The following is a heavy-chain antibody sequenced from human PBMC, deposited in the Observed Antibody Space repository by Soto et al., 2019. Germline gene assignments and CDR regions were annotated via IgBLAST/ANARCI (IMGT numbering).Heavy chain of an antibody. CDR1: RDTFNKYA. CDR2: IIPIFSSR. D-gene: IGHD3-16*01. V-gene: IGHV1-69*01. CDR3: ARGETYLGV. Sequence: QVQLVQSGAEVKKPGSSVKVSCKTSRDTFNKYAFNWVRQDPGQGLEWMGWIIPIFSSRNYAEKFQGRVTITADDSTSTAYMELRSLRFEDTAVYDCARGETYLGVWGQGTTVTVSS. J-gene: IGHJ6*02.